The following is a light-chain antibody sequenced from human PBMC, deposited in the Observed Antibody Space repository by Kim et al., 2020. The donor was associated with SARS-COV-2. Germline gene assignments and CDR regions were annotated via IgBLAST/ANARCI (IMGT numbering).Light chain of an antibody. CDR2: DAS. Sequence: DIQMTQSPSSLSASVGDRVTITCRASQDIGEDLAWYQEKPGKAPRRLIYDASTLQSGVPSRFSGSGSGTEFTLTISSLEPEDSATYYCLQHIGYPLTFGGGTKVDIK. J-gene: IGKJ4*01. CDR3: LQHIGYPLT. CDR1: QDIGED. V-gene: IGKV1-17*01.